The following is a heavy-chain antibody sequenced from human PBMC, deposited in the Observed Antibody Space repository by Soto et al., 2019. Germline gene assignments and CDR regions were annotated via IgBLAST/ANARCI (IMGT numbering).Heavy chain of an antibody. CDR1: GYTFTSYD. Sequence: GASVKVSCTDSGYTFTSYDINWVRQATGQGLEWMGWMNPNSGNTGYAQKFQGRVTMTRNTSISTAYMELSSLRSEDTAVYYCARGDRMVYASRTAYYYMDVWGKGTTVTVSS. J-gene: IGHJ6*03. D-gene: IGHD2-8*01. CDR3: ARGDRMVYASRTAYYYMDV. V-gene: IGHV1-8*01. CDR2: MNPNSGNT.